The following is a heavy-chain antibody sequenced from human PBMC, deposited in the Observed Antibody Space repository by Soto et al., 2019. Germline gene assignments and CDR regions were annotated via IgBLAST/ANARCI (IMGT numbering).Heavy chain of an antibody. J-gene: IGHJ4*02. CDR3: ARGPRNWGADY. Sequence: QVQLVQSGAEVKKPGASVKVSCKASEYTFTNYDFTWVRQTTGQGLEWMGWMNPNSGDTGYAQKFQGRVNMTRNSSINTAYMELSILTSEDTAVYYCARGPRNWGADYWGQGTLVTVSS. V-gene: IGHV1-8*02. CDR2: MNPNSGDT. D-gene: IGHD7-27*01. CDR1: EYTFTNYD.